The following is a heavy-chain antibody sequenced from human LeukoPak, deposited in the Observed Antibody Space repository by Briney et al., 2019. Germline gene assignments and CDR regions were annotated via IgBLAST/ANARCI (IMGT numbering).Heavy chain of an antibody. CDR1: GYTFTSYA. V-gene: IGHV1-3*01. CDR3: AREGAVAEIDY. D-gene: IGHD6-19*01. Sequence: ASVKVSCKVFGYTFTSYAMHWVRQAPGQRLEWMGWINAGNGNTKYSQKFQGRVTITRDTSASTAYMELSSLRSEDTAVYYCAREGAVAEIDYWGQGTLVTVSS. CDR2: INAGNGNT. J-gene: IGHJ4*02.